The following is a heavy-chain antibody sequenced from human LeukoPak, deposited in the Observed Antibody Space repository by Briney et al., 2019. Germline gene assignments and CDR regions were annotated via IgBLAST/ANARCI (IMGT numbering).Heavy chain of an antibody. CDR2: ISYDGSNK. J-gene: IGHJ6*02. CDR3: AKGLQRTPYYYYGMDV. V-gene: IGHV3-30*18. D-gene: IGHD2-2*01. Sequence: PGRSLRLSCAASGFTFSSYGMHWVRQAPGKGLEWVAVISYDGSNKYYADSVKGRFTISRDNSKNTLYLQMNSLRVEDTAVYYCAKGLQRTPYYYYGMDVWGQGTTVTVSS. CDR1: GFTFSSYG.